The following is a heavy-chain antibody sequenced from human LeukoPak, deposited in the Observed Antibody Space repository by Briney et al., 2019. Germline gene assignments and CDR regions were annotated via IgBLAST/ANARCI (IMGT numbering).Heavy chain of an antibody. CDR2: ISWNSGII. V-gene: IGHV3-9*01. Sequence: CRSLTLTCAASGWSFDDHALHWLRQAPGKGLEWVGGISWNSGIIDYPALVNGRFTIFSNTAKNSLHLQTNRLTADEAAFYLCTEIASLVSSWTEGFFDYWGQGTLVTVSS. J-gene: IGHJ4*02. D-gene: IGHD6-13*01. CDR3: TEIASLVSSWTEGFFDY. CDR1: GWSFDDHA.